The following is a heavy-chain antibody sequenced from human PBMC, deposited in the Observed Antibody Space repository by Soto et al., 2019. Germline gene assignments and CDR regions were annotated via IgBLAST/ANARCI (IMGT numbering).Heavy chain of an antibody. CDR3: ARDRAVFGADFYGRDV. D-gene: IGHD3-3*01. CDR1: GGSISSSNW. V-gene: IGHV4-4*02. CDR2: IYNSGST. J-gene: IGHJ6*02. Sequence: QVQLQESGPGLVKPSGTLSLTCAVSGGSISSSNWWRWVRQPPGKGLEWIGEIYNSGSTNYNPSHNSLVTIAVDKYKIQFSLKLSSVNAADTAVYYWARDRAVFGADFYGRDVGGQGTTVTVS.